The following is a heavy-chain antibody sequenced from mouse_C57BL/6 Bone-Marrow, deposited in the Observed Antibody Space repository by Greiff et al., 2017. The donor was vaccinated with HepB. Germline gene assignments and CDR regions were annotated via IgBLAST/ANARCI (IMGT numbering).Heavy chain of an antibody. J-gene: IGHJ3*01. D-gene: IGHD2-5*01. CDR3: ARGRARSNLAWFAY. V-gene: IGHV5-16*01. CDR1: GFTFSDYY. CDR2: INYDGSST. Sequence: EVHLVESEGGLVQPGSSMKLSCTASGFTFSDYYMAWVRQVPEKGLEWVANINYDGSSTYYLDSLKSRFIISRDNAKNILYLQMSSLKSEDTATYYCARGRARSNLAWFAYWGQGTLVTVSA.